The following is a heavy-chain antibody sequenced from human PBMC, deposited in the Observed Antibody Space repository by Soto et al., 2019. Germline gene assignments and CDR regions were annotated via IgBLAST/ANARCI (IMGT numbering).Heavy chain of an antibody. CDR2: INAGNGNT. D-gene: IGHD2-8*01. J-gene: IGHJ3*02. V-gene: IGHV1-3*01. Sequence: GASVKVSCKASGYTFTSYAMHWVRQAPGQRLEWMGWINAGNGNTKYSQKFQGRVTITRDTSASTAYMELSSLRSEDTAVYYCARGVGYCTNGVCYTFGVGSEYDAFDIWGQGTMVTVSS. CDR3: ARGVGYCTNGVCYTFGVGSEYDAFDI. CDR1: GYTFTSYA.